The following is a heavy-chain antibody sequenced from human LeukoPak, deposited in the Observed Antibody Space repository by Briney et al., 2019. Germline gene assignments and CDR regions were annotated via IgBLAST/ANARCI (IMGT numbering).Heavy chain of an antibody. J-gene: IGHJ4*02. Sequence: GGSLRLSCAASGFTFSSYAMSWVRQAPGKGLEWVSAIGGSGGSTYYADSVKGRFTISRDNSKNTLYLQMNSLRAEDTAVYYCAKDHLRVELRFLEWLPNGYYFDYWGQGTLVTVSS. CDR3: AKDHLRVELRFLEWLPNGYYFDY. CDR1: GFTFSSYA. D-gene: IGHD3-3*01. V-gene: IGHV3-23*01. CDR2: IGGSGGST.